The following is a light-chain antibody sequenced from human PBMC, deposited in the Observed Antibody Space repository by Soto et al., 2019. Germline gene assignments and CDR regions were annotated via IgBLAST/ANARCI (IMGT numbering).Light chain of an antibody. CDR2: AAS. CDR3: HQYNNWPWT. V-gene: IGKV3-15*01. Sequence: DIVMTQSPVTLSVSPGDTATLSCRASQRVSSRLAWYQQKPGQAPRLLIYAASTRATGIPFRFSGSGSEAEFTLTIRSLQSEDSALYYCHQYNNWPWTFGQGTKVDI. J-gene: IGKJ1*01. CDR1: QRVSSR.